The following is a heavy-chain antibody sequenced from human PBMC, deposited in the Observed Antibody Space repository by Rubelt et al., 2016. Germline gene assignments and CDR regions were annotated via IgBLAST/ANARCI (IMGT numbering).Heavy chain of an antibody. Sequence: DHYIEWVRQAPGKGLEWVGRIRDKTKSYSTEFAASVKGRFTISRDDSKNSVSVQMNSLKTEDTAVYYCARYPFRSYFDYWGQGTLVTVSS. CDR3: ARYPFRSYFDY. D-gene: IGHD3-9*01. J-gene: IGHJ4*01. V-gene: IGHV3-72*01. CDR1: DHY. CDR2: IRDKTKSYST.